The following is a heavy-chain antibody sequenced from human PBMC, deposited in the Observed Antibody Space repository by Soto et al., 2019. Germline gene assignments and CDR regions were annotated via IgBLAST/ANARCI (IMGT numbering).Heavy chain of an antibody. V-gene: IGHV4-59*01. J-gene: IGHJ5*02. CDR2: MYNTGST. CDR1: GGSISGYY. CDR3: ASYNRDWFDP. Sequence: SETLSLTCTVSGGSISGYYWSWIRQPPGKGLEWIGYMYNTGSTVYNPSFKSRVTISVDTSKNQFSLKLSSVTAADTAVYYCASYNRDWFDPWGQGTLVTVSS. D-gene: IGHD1-20*01.